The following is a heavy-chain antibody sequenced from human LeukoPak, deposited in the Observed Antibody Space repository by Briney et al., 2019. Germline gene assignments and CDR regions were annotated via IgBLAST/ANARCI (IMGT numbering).Heavy chain of an antibody. CDR2: ISGSGATI. V-gene: IGHV3-11*01. Sequence: PGGSLRLSCEVSGFTFGDYYMSWIRQAPGRGLEWVSYISGSGATIHYADSVKGRFTVSRDNAKNSLYLQMNSLRAEDTAFYYCARDGEYSGSYSWFDPWGQGTLVTVSS. CDR1: GFTFGDYY. J-gene: IGHJ5*02. D-gene: IGHD1-26*01. CDR3: ARDGEYSGSYSWFDP.